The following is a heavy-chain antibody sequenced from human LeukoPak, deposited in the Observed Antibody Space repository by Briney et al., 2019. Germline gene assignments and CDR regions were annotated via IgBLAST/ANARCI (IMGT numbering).Heavy chain of an antibody. Sequence: ASVKVSCKASGGTFSSYAISWVRQAPGQGLEWMGRIIPILGIANYAQKFQGRVTITADKSTSTAYMELSSLRSEDTAVYYCASVPFYNWNYLHYYYGMDVWGQGTTVTVSS. V-gene: IGHV1-69*04. CDR2: IIPILGIA. CDR3: ASVPFYNWNYLHYYYGMDV. D-gene: IGHD1-1*01. J-gene: IGHJ6*02. CDR1: GGTFSSYA.